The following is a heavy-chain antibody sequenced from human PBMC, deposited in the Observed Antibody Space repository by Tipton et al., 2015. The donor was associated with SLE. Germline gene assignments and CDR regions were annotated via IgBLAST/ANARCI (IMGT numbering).Heavy chain of an antibody. J-gene: IGHJ4*02. D-gene: IGHD2-2*01. CDR2: INDFGSVT. CDR3: ARGFYCTSANCYAASD. Sequence: SLRLSCVASGFTLSDYYMTWIRQAPGKGLEWVSYINDFGSVTYYADSVEGRFTVSRANAKNSVYLQMNSLRSEDTAVYYCARGFYCTSANCYAASDWGQGTLVTVSS. V-gene: IGHV3-11*01. CDR1: GFTLSDYY.